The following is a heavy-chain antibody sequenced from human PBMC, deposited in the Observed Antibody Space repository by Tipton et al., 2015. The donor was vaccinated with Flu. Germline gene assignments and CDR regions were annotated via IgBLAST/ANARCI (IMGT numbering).Heavy chain of an antibody. CDR3: ARVGDSSVAYGLDY. J-gene: IGHJ4*02. CDR2: IYDSGRI. D-gene: IGHD3-22*01. Sequence: TLSLTCTVSGASVSGSRYYWAWIRQAPGKGPECIGTIYDSGRIYYNPSLKSRLIISVDTSKNQFSPRLSTVTAADTARYYCARVGDSSVAYGLDYWGQGTLVTVSS. CDR1: GASVSGSRYY. V-gene: IGHV4-39*07.